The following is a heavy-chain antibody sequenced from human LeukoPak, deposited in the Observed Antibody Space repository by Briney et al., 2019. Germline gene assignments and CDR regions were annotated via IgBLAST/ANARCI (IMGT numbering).Heavy chain of an antibody. CDR2: IASGGGANR. CDR3: ARIGTTARGPAGLDV. D-gene: IGHD3-10*01. V-gene: IGHV3-48*03. J-gene: IGHJ6*02. CDR1: GFTFSSYE. Sequence: GGSLTLSCAASGFTFSSYEMNWVRQAPGKGLEWVSYIASGGGANRFYSESVKGRFTISRDNAKNSLYLHMNSLRAEDTGVYYCARIGTTARGPAGLDVWGQGTTVTVSS.